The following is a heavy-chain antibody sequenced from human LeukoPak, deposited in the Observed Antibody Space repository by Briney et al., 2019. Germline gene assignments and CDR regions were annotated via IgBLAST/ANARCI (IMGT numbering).Heavy chain of an antibody. Sequence: SETLSLTCTVSGGSISSYCWSWIRQPPGKGLEWIGYIYYSGSTNYNPSLKSRVTISVDTSKNQFSLKLSSVTAADTAVYYCARESYGSGSYRYWGQGTLVTVSS. CDR3: ARESYGSGSYRY. J-gene: IGHJ4*02. CDR1: GGSISSYC. V-gene: IGHV4-59*01. CDR2: IYYSGST. D-gene: IGHD3-10*01.